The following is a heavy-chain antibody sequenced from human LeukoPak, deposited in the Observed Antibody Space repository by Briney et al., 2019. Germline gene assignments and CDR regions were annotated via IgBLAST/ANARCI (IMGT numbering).Heavy chain of an antibody. CDR2: IYSGGST. CDR3: ASGGKYCTGGACYGD. D-gene: IGHD2-8*02. Sequence: PGGSLRLSCAASGFTVSSNYISWVRQTPGKGLEWVSVIYSGGSTFYADSVKGRFTISRDNSKNTVYLQMNSLRAEDTAVYYCASGGKYCTGGACYGDWGQGTLVTVSS. J-gene: IGHJ4*02. V-gene: IGHV3-53*01. CDR1: GFTVSSNY.